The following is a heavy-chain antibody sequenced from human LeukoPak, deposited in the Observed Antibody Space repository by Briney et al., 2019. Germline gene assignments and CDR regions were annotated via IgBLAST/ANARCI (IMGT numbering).Heavy chain of an antibody. J-gene: IGHJ4*02. CDR1: GGSISSHY. V-gene: IGHV4-59*11. CDR2: IYYSGST. Sequence: SETLSLTCTVSGGSISSHYWSWIRQPPGKGLEWIGYIYYSGSTNHNPSLKSRVTISVDTSKNQFSLKLSSVTAADTAVYYCARLPDYWGQGTLVTVSS. CDR3: ARLPDY.